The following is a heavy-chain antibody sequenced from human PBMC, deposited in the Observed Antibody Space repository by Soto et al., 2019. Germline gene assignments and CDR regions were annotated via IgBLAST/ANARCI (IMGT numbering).Heavy chain of an antibody. CDR1: GFTFSNYG. J-gene: IGHJ5*02. D-gene: IGHD4-17*01. V-gene: IGHV3-30*18. Sequence: QVQLVESGGGVVQPGRSLRLSCAASGFTFSNYGVHWVRQAPGKGLGWVAVISYDGSKKYYADSVKGRFTISRDKSKNTLYLEMNSLRTEDTAMYYCGKYSDYGYHRDWFDPWGQGTLVTVSS. CDR2: ISYDGSKK. CDR3: GKYSDYGYHRDWFDP.